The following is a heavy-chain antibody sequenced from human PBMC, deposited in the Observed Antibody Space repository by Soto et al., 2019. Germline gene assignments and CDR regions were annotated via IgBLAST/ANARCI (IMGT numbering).Heavy chain of an antibody. CDR2: ISYDGSNK. CDR3: ARGKSSGWQKRWYYFDY. D-gene: IGHD6-19*01. J-gene: IGHJ4*02. Sequence: PGGSLRLSCASSGFPFSSYATHWVRQAPGKGLEWVAVISYDGSNKYYADSVKGRFTISRDNSKNTLYLQMNSLRAEDTAVYYCARGKSSGWQKRWYYFDYWGQGTLVTVSS. V-gene: IGHV3-30-3*01. CDR1: GFPFSSYA.